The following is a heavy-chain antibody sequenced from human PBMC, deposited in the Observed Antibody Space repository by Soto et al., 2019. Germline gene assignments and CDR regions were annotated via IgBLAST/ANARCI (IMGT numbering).Heavy chain of an antibody. CDR3: AREVDTAMGNEASDI. J-gene: IGHJ3*02. V-gene: IGHV3-30-3*01. D-gene: IGHD5-18*01. CDR2: ISYDGSNK. CDR1: GFTFSSYA. Sequence: GGSLRLSCAASGFTFSSYAMHWVRQAPGKGLEWVAVISYDGSNKYYADSVRGRFTISRDNARNSLYLHMNSLRVEDTAIYYCAREVDTAMGNEASDIWGQGTLVTVSS.